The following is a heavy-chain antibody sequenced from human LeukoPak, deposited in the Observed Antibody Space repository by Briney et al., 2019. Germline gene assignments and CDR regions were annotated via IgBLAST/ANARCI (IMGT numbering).Heavy chain of an antibody. J-gene: IGHJ4*02. D-gene: IGHD1-1*01. CDR3: AREGGHDRFDY. V-gene: IGHV1-69*05. Sequence: SVKVSCKASGGTFSSYAISWVRQAPGQGLEWVGGIIPIFGTANFAQKFQGRVTITTHESTSTAYMELSSLGSEYTAGYYYAREGGHDRFDYWGQGTLVTVSS. CDR2: IIPIFGTA. CDR1: GGTFSSYA.